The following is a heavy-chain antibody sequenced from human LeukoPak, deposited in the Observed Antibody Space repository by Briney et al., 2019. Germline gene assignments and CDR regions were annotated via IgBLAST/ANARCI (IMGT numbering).Heavy chain of an antibody. CDR3: AKGGQYSHFDY. D-gene: IGHD5-12*01. Sequence: GGSLRLSCAASGLTFSNYAMTWVLQAPGKGLEWVSTIAGDGASTYYADSVRGRFTISRDNSLNTLYLQMNNLRAEDTAVYYCAKGGQYSHFDYWGQGTLVTVSS. V-gene: IGHV3-23*01. CDR2: IAGDGAST. J-gene: IGHJ4*01. CDR1: GLTFSNYA.